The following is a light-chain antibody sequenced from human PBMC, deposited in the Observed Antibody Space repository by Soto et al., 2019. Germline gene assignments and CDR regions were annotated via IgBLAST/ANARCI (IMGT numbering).Light chain of an antibody. V-gene: IGKV1-5*01. J-gene: IGKJ1*01. CDR1: QSISSW. Sequence: DIQMTQSPSTLSASVVDRVTVTCRASQSISSWLAWYQQKLGRAPRLLIYDASSLESGVPSRFSGSGYGTEFTLTSGSLQPDDFATYYCQQYTSYPWKCGQGTKVDIK. CDR3: QQYTSYPWK. CDR2: DAS.